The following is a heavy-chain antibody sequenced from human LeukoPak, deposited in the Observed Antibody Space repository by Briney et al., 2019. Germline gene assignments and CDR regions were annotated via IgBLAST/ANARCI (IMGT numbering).Heavy chain of an antibody. Sequence: SQTLSLTCTVSGGSISSYYWSWIRQPAGKGLEWIGRIYTSGSTNYNPSLKSRVTISVDKSKNQFSLKLSSVTAADTAVYYCAREAIFGVGGNWFDPWGQGTLVTDPS. D-gene: IGHD3-3*01. CDR1: GGSISSYY. CDR3: AREAIFGVGGNWFDP. CDR2: IYTSGST. J-gene: IGHJ5*02. V-gene: IGHV4-4*07.